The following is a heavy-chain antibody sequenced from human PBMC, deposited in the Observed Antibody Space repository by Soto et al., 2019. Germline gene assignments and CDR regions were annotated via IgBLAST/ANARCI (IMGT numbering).Heavy chain of an antibody. CDR3: ARDGEGGGNSNYYYGMDV. J-gene: IGHJ6*02. CDR2: IIPIFGTA. CDR1: GGTFSSYA. D-gene: IGHD2-21*02. Sequence: GASVKVSCKASGGTFSSYAISWVRQAPGQGLEWMGGIIPIFGTANYAQKFQGRVTITADESTSTAYMELSSLRSEDTAVYYCARDGEGGGNSNYYYGMDVWGQGTTVTVSS. V-gene: IGHV1-69*13.